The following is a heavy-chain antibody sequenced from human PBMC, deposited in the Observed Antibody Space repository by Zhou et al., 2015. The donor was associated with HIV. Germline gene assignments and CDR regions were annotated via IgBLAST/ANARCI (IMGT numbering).Heavy chain of an antibody. D-gene: IGHD2-21*02. J-gene: IGHJ3*01. CDR2: FNPSGTTT. CDR3: ARGPVVVTGRGAFDV. Sequence: QVQLVQSGAEVKKPGASVKVSCKTSGYTFTTYYIHWVRQAPGQGLEWMGIFNPSGTTTTFLQKFQGRVNMTGDTSTSTVFMEVYNLTSEDTAIYYCARGPVVVTGRGAFDVWGQGTMVIVSA. V-gene: IGHV1-46*01. CDR1: GYTFTTYY.